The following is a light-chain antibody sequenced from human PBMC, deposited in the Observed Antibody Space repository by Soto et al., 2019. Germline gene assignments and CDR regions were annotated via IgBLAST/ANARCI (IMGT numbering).Light chain of an antibody. CDR1: QSVNTY. CDR2: DAS. CDR3: QERYSWPLRVT. J-gene: IGKJ5*01. Sequence: EIVLTQSPATLSLSPGERATLSCRASQSVNTYLAWFQQKVGQAPKLLIYDASNRATGVPARFSDSGSGTDFTLTISSLEPEDFAVYYCQERYSWPLRVTFGQGTRLEFK. V-gene: IGKV3-11*01.